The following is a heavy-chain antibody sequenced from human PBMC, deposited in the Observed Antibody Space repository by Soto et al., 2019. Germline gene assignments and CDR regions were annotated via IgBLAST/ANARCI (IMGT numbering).Heavy chain of an antibody. D-gene: IGHD3-16*01. CDR2: IEGDGNTK. J-gene: IGHJ3*01. CDR1: GFTFSSYC. Sequence: PGGSLRLSCAASGFTFSSYCMHWVRQAPGKGLEWVSRIEGDGNTKNSADSVKGRFTISRDNAKNTLYLQMTSLRADDTAIYYGARGGLDTAAFFDVWGQGTRDTVSS. CDR3: ARGGLDTAAFFDV. V-gene: IGHV3-74*01.